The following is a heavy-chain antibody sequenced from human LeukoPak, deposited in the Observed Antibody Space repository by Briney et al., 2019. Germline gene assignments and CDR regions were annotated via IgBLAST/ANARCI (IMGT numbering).Heavy chain of an antibody. CDR3: ARDNRLALDY. CDR2: ISYDGSNK. V-gene: IGHV3-30-3*01. Sequence: GGSLRLSCAASGFTFSSYAMHWVRQAPGKGLEWVAVISYDGSNKYYADSVKGRFTISRDNSKNTLYLQMNSLRAEDTAVYYCARDNRLALDYWGQGTLVTVSS. CDR1: GFTFSSYA. J-gene: IGHJ4*02. D-gene: IGHD6-19*01.